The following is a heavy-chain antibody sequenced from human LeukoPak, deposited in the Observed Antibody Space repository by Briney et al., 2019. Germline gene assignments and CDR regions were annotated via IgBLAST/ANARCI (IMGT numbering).Heavy chain of an antibody. J-gene: IGHJ4*02. CDR3: AKADYGDYD. Sequence: GGSLRLSCAVSGFTFSRYAMSWVRQAPGKGLEWVSGISGSGGSIYYADSVKGRFTTSRDNSKNTLYLQMNSLRAEDTAVYYCAKADYGDYDWGQGTLVTVSS. D-gene: IGHD4-17*01. CDR2: ISGSGGSI. CDR1: GFTFSRYA. V-gene: IGHV3-23*01.